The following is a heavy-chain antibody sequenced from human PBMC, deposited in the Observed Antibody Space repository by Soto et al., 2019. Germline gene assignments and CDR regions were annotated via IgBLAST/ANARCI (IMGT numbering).Heavy chain of an antibody. Sequence: QVQLVQSGAEVKKPGSSVKVSCKASGGTFSSYAISWVRQAPGQGLEWMGGIIPIFGTANYAQKFQGRVTITADESTSTAYMELSSLRSEDTAVYYCARLLSGYSYGPNYYYYGMDVWGQGTTVTVSS. CDR2: IIPIFGTA. J-gene: IGHJ6*02. V-gene: IGHV1-69*12. CDR3: ARLLSGYSYGPNYYYYGMDV. D-gene: IGHD5-18*01. CDR1: GGTFSSYA.